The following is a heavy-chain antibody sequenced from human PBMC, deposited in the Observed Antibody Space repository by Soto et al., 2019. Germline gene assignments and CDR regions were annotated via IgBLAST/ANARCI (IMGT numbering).Heavy chain of an antibody. D-gene: IGHD5-18*01. CDR1: GFNFDDFA. CDR3: ARDYPGYSYGL. Sequence: GGSHRLSCTPPGFNFDDFAMHWVRQAPGKGLVWVSRINSDGSSTSYADSVKGRFTISRDNAKNTLYLQMNSLRAVDTAVYYCARDYPGYSYGLWGQGTLVTVSS. CDR2: INSDGSST. J-gene: IGHJ4*02. V-gene: IGHV3-74*01.